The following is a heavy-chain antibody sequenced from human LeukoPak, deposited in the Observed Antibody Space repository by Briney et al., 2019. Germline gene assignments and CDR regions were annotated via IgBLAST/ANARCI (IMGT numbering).Heavy chain of an antibody. V-gene: IGHV4-34*01. Sequence: SETLSLTCTVSGGSISSYYWSWIRQPPGKGLEWIGEINHSGSTNYNPSLKSRVTISVDTSKNQFSLKLSSVTAADTAVYYCARDTPPPYYDFWSGYRHPLDYWGQGTLVTVSS. CDR3: ARDTPPPYYDFWSGYRHPLDY. D-gene: IGHD3-3*01. J-gene: IGHJ4*02. CDR1: GGSISSYY. CDR2: INHSGST.